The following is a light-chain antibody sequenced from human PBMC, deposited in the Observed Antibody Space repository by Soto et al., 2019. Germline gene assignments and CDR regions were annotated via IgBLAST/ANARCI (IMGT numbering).Light chain of an antibody. CDR3: QHYNNLPLT. V-gene: IGKV3-15*01. J-gene: IGKJ4*01. CDR1: QSVRSD. Sequence: EIVMTQSPATLSVSPGEGATLSCRASQSVRSDLAWYQHKPGLAPRLLIYGVSTRATGIPVRFSGSGSGTEFTLSISSLQSEDSAICYCQHYNNLPLTFGGGTKVDIK. CDR2: GVS.